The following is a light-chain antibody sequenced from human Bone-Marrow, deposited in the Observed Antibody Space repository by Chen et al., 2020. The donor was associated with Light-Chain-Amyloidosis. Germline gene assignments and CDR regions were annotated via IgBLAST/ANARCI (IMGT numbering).Light chain of an antibody. CDR3: QSADSSGTYEVI. CDR1: DLPTKY. J-gene: IGLJ2*01. Sequence: SYELTQPPSVSVSPGQTARITCSGDDLPTKYAYWYQQKPGQAPVLVIHRDTERPSGISERFSGSNSVTTATLTISGVQAEDEADYHCQSADSSGTYEVIFGGGTKLTVL. CDR2: RDT. V-gene: IGLV3-25*03.